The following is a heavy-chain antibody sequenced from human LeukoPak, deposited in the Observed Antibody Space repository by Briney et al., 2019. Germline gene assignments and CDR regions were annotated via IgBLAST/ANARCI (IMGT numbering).Heavy chain of an antibody. CDR3: ARGNTMVRGVIYFDY. CDR2: IYTSGST. Sequence: SETLSLTCTVSGGSISSYYWSWIRQPAGKGLEWIGRIYTSGSTNYNPSLKSRVTMSVDTSKNQFSLKLTSVTAADTAVYYCARGNTMVRGVIYFDYWGQGTLVTVSS. V-gene: IGHV4-4*07. J-gene: IGHJ4*02. CDR1: GGSISSYY. D-gene: IGHD3-10*01.